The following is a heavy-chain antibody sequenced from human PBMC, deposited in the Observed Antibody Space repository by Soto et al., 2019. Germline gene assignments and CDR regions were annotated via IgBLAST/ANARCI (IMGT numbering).Heavy chain of an antibody. CDR2: ISYDGSNK. Sequence: QVQLVESGGGVVQPGRSLRLSCAASGFTFSSYAMHWVRQAPGKGLEWVAVISYDGSNKYYADSVKGRFTISRDNSKNKLYLQMNGLRAEDTAVYYCATKGGVRTVPTYYYYYGMDVWGQGTTVTVSS. D-gene: IGHD4-17*01. J-gene: IGHJ6*02. V-gene: IGHV3-30-3*01. CDR1: GFTFSSYA. CDR3: ATKGGVRTVPTYYYYYGMDV.